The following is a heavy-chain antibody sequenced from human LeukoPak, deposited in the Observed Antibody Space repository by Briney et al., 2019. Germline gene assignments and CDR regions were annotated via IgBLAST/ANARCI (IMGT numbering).Heavy chain of an antibody. J-gene: IGHJ4*02. CDR1: GFIFSNYW. CDR2: INSDGTST. V-gene: IGHV3-74*01. Sequence: PGGSLRLSCAASGFIFSNYWMHWVRQAPGKGLVWVSRINSDGTSTSYADSVKGRFTISRDNAKNTLYLQMNSLRAEDTAVYYCAFGYSGYDYFNYWGQGILVTVSS. D-gene: IGHD5-12*01. CDR3: AFGYSGYDYFNY.